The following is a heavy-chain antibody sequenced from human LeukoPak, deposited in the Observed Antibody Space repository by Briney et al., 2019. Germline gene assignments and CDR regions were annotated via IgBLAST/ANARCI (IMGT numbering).Heavy chain of an antibody. D-gene: IGHD2-8*02. J-gene: IGHJ4*02. Sequence: SQTLSLTCTVPGGSISSGDYYWSWIRQPPGKGLEWIGEIYHSGSTNYNPSLKSRVTISVDKSKNQFSLKLSSVTAADTAVYYCARRYWYFDYWGQGTLVTVSS. V-gene: IGHV4-30-2*01. CDR2: IYHSGST. CDR3: ARRYWYFDY. CDR1: GGSISSGDYY.